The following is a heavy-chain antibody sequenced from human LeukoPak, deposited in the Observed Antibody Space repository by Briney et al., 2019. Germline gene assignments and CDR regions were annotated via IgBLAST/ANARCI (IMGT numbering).Heavy chain of an antibody. V-gene: IGHV4-38-2*01. Sequence: SETLSLTCAVSGYSISSGYYWGWIRQPPGKGLEWIGSIYHSGSTYYNPSLKSRVTISVDTSKNQFSLKLSSVTAADTAVYYCARLLDNDSSGDPDTFDMWGQGTMVTVSS. CDR3: ARLLDNDSSGDPDTFDM. D-gene: IGHD3-22*01. J-gene: IGHJ3*02. CDR1: GYSISSGYY. CDR2: IYHSGST.